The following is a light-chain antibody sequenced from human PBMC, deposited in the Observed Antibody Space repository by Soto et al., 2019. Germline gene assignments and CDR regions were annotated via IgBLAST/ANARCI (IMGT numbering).Light chain of an antibody. CDR3: AAWDDSLNAVM. V-gene: IGLV1-44*01. J-gene: IGLJ3*02. Sequence: QSVLTQPPSASGTPGQRVTISCSGSSSSIGSNSVNWYQHLPGTAPKLLIYGSDQRPSGVPDRFSGSKSGTSVSLAISGLQSEDEADYYCAAWDDSLNAVMFGGGTKLTVL. CDR1: SSSIGSNS. CDR2: GSD.